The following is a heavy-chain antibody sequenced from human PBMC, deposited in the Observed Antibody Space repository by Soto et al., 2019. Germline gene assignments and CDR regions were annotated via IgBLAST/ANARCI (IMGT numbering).Heavy chain of an antibody. CDR2: ISAYNGNT. CDR1: GYTFTSYG. CDR3: ARIGYCSSTSCPEVYYYYYGMDV. J-gene: IGHJ6*02. Sequence: ASVKVSCKASGYTFTSYGISWVRQAPGQGLEWMGWISAYNGNTNYAQKLQGRVTMTTDTSTSTAYMELRSLRSDDTAVYYCARIGYCSSTSCPEVYYYYYGMDVWGQGTTVTVSS. V-gene: IGHV1-18*01. D-gene: IGHD2-2*01.